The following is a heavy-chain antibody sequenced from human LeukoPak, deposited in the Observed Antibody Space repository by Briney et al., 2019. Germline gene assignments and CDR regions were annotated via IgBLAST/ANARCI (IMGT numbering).Heavy chain of an antibody. Sequence: PGRSLRLSCAASGFTFSSYGMHWVRQAPGKGLEWVAVISYDGRPDSVKGRFTISRDNAKNSLYLQMNSLRAEDTALYYCAKDWGCSSTSCYGYYYYGMDVWGQGTTVTVSS. CDR1: GFTFSSYG. V-gene: IGHV3-30*18. CDR2: ISYDG. D-gene: IGHD2-2*01. J-gene: IGHJ6*02. CDR3: AKDWGCSSTSCYGYYYYGMDV.